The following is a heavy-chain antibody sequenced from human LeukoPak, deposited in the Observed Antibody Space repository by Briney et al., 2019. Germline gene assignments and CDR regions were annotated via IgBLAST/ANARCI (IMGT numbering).Heavy chain of an antibody. CDR3: ARDRKTPNWFDP. CDR1: GGSISSSS. V-gene: IGHV3-21*01. J-gene: IGHJ5*02. Sequence: PSETLSLTCTVSGGSISSSSYYWGWIRQPPGTGLEWVSSISSSSSYIYYADSVKGRFTISRDNAKNSLYLQMNSLRAEDTAVYYCARDRKTPNWFDPWGQGTLVTVSS. CDR2: ISSSSSYI.